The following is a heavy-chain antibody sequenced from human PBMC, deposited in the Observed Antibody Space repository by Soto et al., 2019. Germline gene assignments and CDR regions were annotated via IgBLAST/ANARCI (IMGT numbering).Heavy chain of an antibody. J-gene: IGHJ4*02. CDR3: ARGRGWRDY. CDR2: MNPKTGNT. CDR1: GYTFTGYY. Sequence: GASVKVSCKASGYTFTGYYIHWVRQAPRQGLEWMGWMNPKTGNTDYGQKFQGRVTMTRNTSISTAYMELSSLTSEDTAVYYCARGRGWRDYWGQGTLVTVSS. V-gene: IGHV1-8*02. D-gene: IGHD6-19*01.